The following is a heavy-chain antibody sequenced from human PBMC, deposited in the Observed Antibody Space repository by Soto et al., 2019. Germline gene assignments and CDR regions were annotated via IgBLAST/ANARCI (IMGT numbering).Heavy chain of an antibody. V-gene: IGHV3-23*01. CDR2: ISGSGGST. CDR1: GFTFSSYA. Sequence: GGSLRLSCAASGFTFSSYAMSWVRQAPGKGLEWVSAISGSGGSTYYADSVKGRFTTSRDNSKNTLYLQMNSLRAEDTAVYYCAKASGWYGDYYGMDVWGQGTTVTVSS. CDR3: AKASGWYGDYYGMDV. D-gene: IGHD6-19*01. J-gene: IGHJ6*02.